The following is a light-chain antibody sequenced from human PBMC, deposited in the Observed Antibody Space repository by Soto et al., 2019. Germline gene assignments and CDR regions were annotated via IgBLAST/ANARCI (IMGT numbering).Light chain of an antibody. CDR1: QSLLHSNGYNY. J-gene: IGKJ2*01. CDR2: FGS. V-gene: IGKV2-28*01. Sequence: DIVMTQSPLSLPVIVGEPASISCRSSQSLLHSNGYNYLDWYLQKPGQSPQLLIYFGSHRASGVPDRFSGSGSGTDFTLKIRRVEAEDVRIYYCMQALQTPMYTFGQGTKLEI. CDR3: MQALQTPMYT.